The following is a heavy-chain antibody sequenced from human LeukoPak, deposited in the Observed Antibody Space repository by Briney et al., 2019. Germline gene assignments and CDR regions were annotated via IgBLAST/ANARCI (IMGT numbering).Heavy chain of an antibody. CDR3: AVDWYDSSGYGTFDY. Sequence: GGSLRLSCAASGFSFSSYGMSWVRQGPGKGLEWVSTITGSGGKTDYADSVKGRFAISRDNSKNTLYLQMHSLRAEDTAVYYCAVDWYDSSGYGTFDYWGQGTLVTVSS. V-gene: IGHV3-23*01. CDR2: ITGSGGKT. D-gene: IGHD3-22*01. CDR1: GFSFSSYG. J-gene: IGHJ4*02.